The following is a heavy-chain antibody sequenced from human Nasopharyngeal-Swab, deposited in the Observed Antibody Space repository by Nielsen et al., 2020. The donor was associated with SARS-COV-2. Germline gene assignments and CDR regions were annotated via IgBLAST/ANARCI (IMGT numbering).Heavy chain of an antibody. J-gene: IGHJ3*02. D-gene: IGHD6-6*01. Sequence: GESLKISCAASGFTFSSYGMHWVRQAPGKGLEWVAVLWYDGSNKYYADSVKGRFTISRDNSKNTLYLQMNSLRAEDTAVYYCARDSSSSDADAFDIWGLGTLVTVSS. V-gene: IGHV3-33*01. CDR1: GFTFSSYG. CDR3: ARDSSSSDADAFDI. CDR2: LWYDGSNK.